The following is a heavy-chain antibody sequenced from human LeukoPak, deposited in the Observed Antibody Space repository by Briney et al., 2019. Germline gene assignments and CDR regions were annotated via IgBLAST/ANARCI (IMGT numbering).Heavy chain of an antibody. V-gene: IGHV3-21*01. CDR3: ARVMTSMTTADLDC. CDR1: GFTFSGYS. Sequence: GGSLRLSCAVSGFTFSGYSMNWVRQAPGKGLEWVSSISSSGRYISYADSVKGRFTISRDNAKNSLYLHMNSLRAEDTAVYYCARVMTSMTTADLDCWGQGTLVSVSS. CDR2: ISSSGRYI. J-gene: IGHJ4*02. D-gene: IGHD4-17*01.